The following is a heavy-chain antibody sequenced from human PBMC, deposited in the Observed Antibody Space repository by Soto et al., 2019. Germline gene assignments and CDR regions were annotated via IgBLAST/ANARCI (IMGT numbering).Heavy chain of an antibody. CDR3: ARDHYYAFWSGYYTGTPFDY. CDR1: GYMFTSHA. D-gene: IGHD3-3*01. J-gene: IGHJ4*02. CDR2: INAGNGNT. V-gene: IGHV1-3*01. Sequence: ASVKVSCKASGYMFTSHAMHWVRQAPGQRLEWMGWINAGNGNTKYSQKFEGRVTITRDTSASTAYMDLSSLGSEDTAVYYCARDHYYAFWSGYYTGTPFDYWGQGTLVTVSS.